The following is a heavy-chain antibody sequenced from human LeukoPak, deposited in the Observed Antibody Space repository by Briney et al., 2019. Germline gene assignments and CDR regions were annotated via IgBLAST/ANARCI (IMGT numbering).Heavy chain of an antibody. D-gene: IGHD6-13*01. CDR3: AREEGQQLVLSGNDY. CDR2: ISSSSSYI. Sequence: GGSLRLSCAASGFTFSSYSMNWVRQAPGKGLEWVSSISSSSSYIYYADSVKGRFTISGDNAKNSLYLQMNSLRAEDTAVYYCAREEGQQLVLSGNDYWGQGTLVTVSS. J-gene: IGHJ4*02. V-gene: IGHV3-21*01. CDR1: GFTFSSYS.